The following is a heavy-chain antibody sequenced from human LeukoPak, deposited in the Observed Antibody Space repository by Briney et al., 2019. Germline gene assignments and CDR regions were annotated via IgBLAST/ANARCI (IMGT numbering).Heavy chain of an antibody. CDR1: GFTFSSYE. CDR2: ISSSGSTI. CDR3: ARRYSSGWSYYYYYGMDV. Sequence: GGSLRLSCAASGFTFSSYEMNWVRQAPGKGLEWVSYISSSGSTIYYADSVKGRFTISRDNAKNSLYLQMNSLRAEDTAVYYRARRYSSGWSYYYYYGMDVWGQGTTVTVSS. J-gene: IGHJ6*02. D-gene: IGHD6-19*01. V-gene: IGHV3-48*03.